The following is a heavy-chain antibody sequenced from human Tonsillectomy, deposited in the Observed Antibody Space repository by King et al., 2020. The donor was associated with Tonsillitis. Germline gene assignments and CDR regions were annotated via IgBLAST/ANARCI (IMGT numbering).Heavy chain of an antibody. CDR2: ISYDGSSE. CDR1: GFTFSNHG. CDR3: AKARGFYYYFDGMYV. Sequence: QLVQSGGGVVQPGRSLRLSCAASGFTFSNHGIHWVRQAPGKGLEWVAGISYDGSSEYYADSVKGRFTISRDNSKNTLFVQMNSLRAEATAVYYCAKARGFYYYFDGMYVWGQGTTVTVSS. V-gene: IGHV3-30*18. J-gene: IGHJ6*02.